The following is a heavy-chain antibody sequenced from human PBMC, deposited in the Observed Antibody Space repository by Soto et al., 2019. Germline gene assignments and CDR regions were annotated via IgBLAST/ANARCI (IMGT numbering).Heavy chain of an antibody. J-gene: IGHJ4*02. CDR3: AKYFNTGTSSTYDS. V-gene: IGHV3-23*01. Sequence: PGGSLRLSSATSGFTFNTYGMAWVRQAPGKGLAWVSAILGTGDRVSYVDSVKGRFTISRDNSKIPLYLQMNSLRADDTAIYYCAKYFNTGTSSTYDSWGQGTLVTVSS. CDR1: GFTFNTYG. D-gene: IGHD1-7*01. CDR2: ILGTGDRV.